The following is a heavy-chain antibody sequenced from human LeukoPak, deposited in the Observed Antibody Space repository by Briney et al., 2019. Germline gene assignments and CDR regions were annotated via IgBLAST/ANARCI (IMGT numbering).Heavy chain of an antibody. CDR1: GFTFSSYE. Sequence: GGSLRLSCAASGFTFSSYEMNWVRQAPGKGLEWVSYISSSGSTIYYADSVKGRFTISRDNAKNSLYLQMNSLRAEDTAVYYCAKTAGIAAAADFDYWGQGTLVTVSS. CDR2: ISSSGSTI. D-gene: IGHD6-13*01. V-gene: IGHV3-48*03. CDR3: AKTAGIAAAADFDY. J-gene: IGHJ4*02.